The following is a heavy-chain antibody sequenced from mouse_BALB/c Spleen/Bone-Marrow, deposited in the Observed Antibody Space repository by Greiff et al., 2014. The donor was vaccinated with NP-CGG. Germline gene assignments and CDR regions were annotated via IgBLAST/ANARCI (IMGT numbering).Heavy chain of an antibody. CDR1: GYTFTSYW. V-gene: IGHV1S81*02. Sequence: QVQLKESGAELVKPGASVKLSCKASGYTFTSYWVHWGKQRPGQGLEWIGEINPSNGRTNYNEKFKSKATLTVDKSSSTAYMQLSSLTSEDSAVYYCARGTFDYWGQGTTLTVSS. CDR3: ARGTFDY. CDR2: INPSNGRT. J-gene: IGHJ2*01.